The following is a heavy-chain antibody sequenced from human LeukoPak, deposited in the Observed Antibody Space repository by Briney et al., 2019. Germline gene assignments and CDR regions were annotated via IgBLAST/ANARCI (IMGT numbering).Heavy chain of an antibody. V-gene: IGHV3-11*01. CDR1: GFTFSDYY. CDR2: VSDDGTAI. D-gene: IGHD6-19*01. Sequence: GGSLRLSCEASGFTFSDYYMSWIRQAPGEGLEWVSHVSDDGTAIYYADSMKGRFTIFKDNAKNSLYLQMNSLRAEDTAVYSCARDRRYSSINDGHFDYWGQGTLVTVSS. J-gene: IGHJ4*02. CDR3: ARDRRYSSINDGHFDY.